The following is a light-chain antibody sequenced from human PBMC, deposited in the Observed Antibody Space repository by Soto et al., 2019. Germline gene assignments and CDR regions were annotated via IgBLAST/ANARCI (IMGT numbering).Light chain of an antibody. V-gene: IGKV1-12*01. CDR3: QQTTSFPLT. CDR2: AAS. CDR1: QGIVSW. J-gene: IGKJ4*01. Sequence: DIQMTQSPSSVSASVGDRVTITCRASQGIVSWLAWYQQKPGKAPKLLIYAASNLQGGVPLRFSGSGSGTDFTLTISSMQPEDFATYYCQQTTSFPLTLGGGNKVEIK.